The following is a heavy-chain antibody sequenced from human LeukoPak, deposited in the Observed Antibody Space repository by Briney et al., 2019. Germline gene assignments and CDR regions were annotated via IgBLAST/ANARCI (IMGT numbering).Heavy chain of an antibody. CDR2: ISYDGSNK. Sequence: GGSLRLSCAASGFTFSSYGMHWVRQAPGKGLEWVAVISYDGSNKYYADSVKGRFTISRDNSKNTLYLRMNSLRAEDTAVYYCAKDKYDILTLFDYWGQGTLVTVSS. CDR1: GFTFSSYG. D-gene: IGHD3-9*01. V-gene: IGHV3-30*18. CDR3: AKDKYDILTLFDY. J-gene: IGHJ4*02.